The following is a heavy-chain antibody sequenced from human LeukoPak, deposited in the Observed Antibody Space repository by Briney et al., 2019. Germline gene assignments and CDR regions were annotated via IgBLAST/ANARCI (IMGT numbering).Heavy chain of an antibody. CDR1: GFTFSLYA. CDR3: ARDTFQPGLIDS. D-gene: IGHD2-2*01. CDR2: INDESSDI. Sequence: GGSLRLSCAASGFTFSLYAMNWVRQAPGKGLEWVSYINDESSDIHYAGSVRGRFTISRDDARQTLYLQPRSLRVEDTAVYYCARDTFQPGLIDSWGQGTLVTVSS. J-gene: IGHJ4*02. V-gene: IGHV3-21*05.